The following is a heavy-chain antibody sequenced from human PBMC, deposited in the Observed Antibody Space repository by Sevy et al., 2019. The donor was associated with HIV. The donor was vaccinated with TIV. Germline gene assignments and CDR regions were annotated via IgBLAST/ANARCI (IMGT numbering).Heavy chain of an antibody. CDR2: INPDSGVT. J-gene: IGHJ6*02. D-gene: IGHD1-26*01. CDR1: GYMFTGYY. V-gene: IGHV1-2*02. Sequence: ASVKVSCRASGYMFTGYYIHWVRQATGQGLEWMAWINPDSGVTNYAQKFQGEVTVTRDTANSTAYMELSRLGSDDTAIYYCARLPTKPTSNLYGMDVWGQGTTVTVSS. CDR3: ARLPTKPTSNLYGMDV.